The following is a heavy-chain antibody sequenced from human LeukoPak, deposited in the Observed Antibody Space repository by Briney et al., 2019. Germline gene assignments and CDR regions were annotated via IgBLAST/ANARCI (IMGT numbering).Heavy chain of an antibody. CDR3: ARVLAAAGNNWFDP. CDR1: GGSISSSSYY. D-gene: IGHD6-13*01. Sequence: SETLSLTCTVSGGSISSSSYYWGWIRQPPGKGLEWIGSIHYSGSTYYNPSLKSRVTISVDTSKNQFSLKLSSVTAADTAVYYCARVLAAAGNNWFDPWGQGTLVTVSS. CDR2: IHYSGST. V-gene: IGHV4-39*07. J-gene: IGHJ5*02.